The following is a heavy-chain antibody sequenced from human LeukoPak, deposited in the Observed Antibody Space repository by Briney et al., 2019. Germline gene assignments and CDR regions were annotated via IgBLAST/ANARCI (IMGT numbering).Heavy chain of an antibody. CDR3: ARGPYSYDSSGAFDI. D-gene: IGHD3-22*01. J-gene: IGHJ3*02. Sequence: PSETLSLTCAVYGASFSGYYWSWIRQPAGKGLEWIGRTSSSGSTNYNPSLKSRVTISVDTSKNQFSLKLSSVTAADTAVYFCARGPYSYDSSGAFDIWGQGTMVTVSS. CDR2: TSSSGST. V-gene: IGHV4-59*10. CDR1: GASFSGYY.